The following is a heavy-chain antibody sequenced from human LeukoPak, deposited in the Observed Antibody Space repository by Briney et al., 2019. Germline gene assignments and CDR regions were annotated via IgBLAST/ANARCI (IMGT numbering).Heavy chain of an antibody. CDR1: GGSFSGYY. J-gene: IGHJ6*02. Sequence: SETLSLTCAVYGGSFSGYYWSWIRQPPGKWLEWIGEIDDSGSTNYNPSLKSRVTISVDTSKNQYSLKLSTITAAAAAVYDCARGGTRPGQYYYYGMDVWGQGTTVTVSS. D-gene: IGHD6-6*01. V-gene: IGHV4-34*01. CDR2: IDDSGST. CDR3: ARGGTRPGQYYYYGMDV.